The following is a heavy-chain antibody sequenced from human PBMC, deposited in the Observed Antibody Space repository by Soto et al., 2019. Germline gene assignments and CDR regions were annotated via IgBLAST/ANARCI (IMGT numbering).Heavy chain of an antibody. V-gene: IGHV1-69*13. D-gene: IGHD3-9*01. Sequence: SGKVSCKGSGCTFSSYAISWVRPAPAQGLEWMGGINPNSGKASYAQNFQGRVTMTGDASKSTAYMELSSLRSEDTAVYYCARVKSYDILTGYSTWFDPWGQGTLVTGSS. CDR1: GCTFSSYA. J-gene: IGHJ5*02. CDR2: INPNSGKA. CDR3: ARVKSYDILTGYSTWFDP.